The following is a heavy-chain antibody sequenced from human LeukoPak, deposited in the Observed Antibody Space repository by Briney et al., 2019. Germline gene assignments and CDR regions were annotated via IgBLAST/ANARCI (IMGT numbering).Heavy chain of an antibody. CDR2: ISAGGDT. D-gene: IGHD6-19*01. CDR3: AKARVPGGQWLASY. V-gene: IGHV3-53*01. CDR1: GLTVSRNY. Sequence: PGGSLRLSCAASGLTVSRNYMSWVRQAPGKGLEWVSTISAGGDTYYADSVKGRFTISRDNSKNTLYLQMNSLRAEDTAVYYCAKARVPGGQWLASYWGQGTLVTVSS. J-gene: IGHJ4*02.